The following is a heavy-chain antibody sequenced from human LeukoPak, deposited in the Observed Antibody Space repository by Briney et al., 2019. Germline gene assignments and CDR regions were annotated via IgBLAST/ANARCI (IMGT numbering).Heavy chain of an antibody. V-gene: IGHV3-49*04. D-gene: IGHD2-15*01. Sequence: GGSLRLSCTASGFTFGDYAMSWVRQAPGKGLEWVGFIRSRAYGGTTEYAASVKGRFTISRDDSKSIAYLQMNSLKTEDTAVYYCTRALGYCSGGSCYDFDYWGQGTLVTVSS. CDR3: TRALGYCSGGSCYDFDY. J-gene: IGHJ4*02. CDR2: IRSRAYGGTT. CDR1: GFTFGDYA.